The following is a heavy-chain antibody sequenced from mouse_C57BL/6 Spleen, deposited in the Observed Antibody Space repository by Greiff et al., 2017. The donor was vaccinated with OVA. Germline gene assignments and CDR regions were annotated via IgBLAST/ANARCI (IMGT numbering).Heavy chain of an antibody. V-gene: IGHV1-26*01. J-gene: IGHJ2*01. Sequence: EVQLQQSGPELVKPGASVKISCKASGYTFTDYYMNWVKQSHGKSLEWIGDINPNNGGTSYNQKFKGKATLTVDKSSSTAYMELRSLTSEDSAVYYCARWDLLDYWGQGTTLTVSS. CDR3: ARWDLLDY. CDR2: INPNNGGT. D-gene: IGHD4-1*01. CDR1: GYTFTDYY.